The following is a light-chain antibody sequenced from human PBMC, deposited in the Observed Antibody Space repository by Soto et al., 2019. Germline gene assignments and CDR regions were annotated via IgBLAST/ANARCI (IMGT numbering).Light chain of an antibody. J-gene: IGKJ4*01. CDR2: DTS. V-gene: IGKV3-11*01. Sequence: EVVLAQSPATLSLSPGDRATLSCRANESVSTYLAWYQQKPGQSPRLLIYDTSKRATGIPARFSGSGSGTDVTLTIVSLEPEDFVFYYCLQRSSWPLTFGGGTKVDIK. CDR1: ESVSTY. CDR3: LQRSSWPLT.